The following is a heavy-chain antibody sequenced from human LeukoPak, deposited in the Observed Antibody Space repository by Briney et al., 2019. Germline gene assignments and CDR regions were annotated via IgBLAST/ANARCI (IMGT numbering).Heavy chain of an antibody. CDR1: GGSISSDY. J-gene: IGHJ4*02. CDR2: IYNSGSN. V-gene: IGHV4-59*08. CDR3: ATRGY. Sequence: SETLSLTCTVSGGSISSDYWQWIRQPPGKGLEWIGYIYNSGSNNYSPSLKSRVTISIDTSRNQFSLKLTSVTAADTAVYYCATRGYWGQGTLVTVSS. D-gene: IGHD3-10*01.